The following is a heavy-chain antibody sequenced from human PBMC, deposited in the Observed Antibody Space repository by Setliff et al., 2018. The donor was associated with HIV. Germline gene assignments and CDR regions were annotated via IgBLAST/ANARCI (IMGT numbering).Heavy chain of an antibody. D-gene: IGHD2-15*01. CDR3: ARDATRGGDMDV. Sequence: GGSLRLSCRASGFTFSNYCMSWVRQAPGKGLEWVATIKEDGSENYYVDSVKGRFTISRDNAKNTLSLQMNTLRAEDTAVYYCARDATRGGDMDVWAKGTTVTVSS. J-gene: IGHJ6*03. V-gene: IGHV3-7*01. CDR2: IKEDGSEN. CDR1: GFTFSNYC.